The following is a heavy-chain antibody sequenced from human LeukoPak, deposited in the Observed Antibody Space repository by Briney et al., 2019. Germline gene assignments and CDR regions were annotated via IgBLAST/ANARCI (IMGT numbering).Heavy chain of an antibody. D-gene: IGHD2-8*01. CDR3: ASGSFCTNGVCYKGFDY. CDR1: GLTFSTSW. J-gene: IGHJ4*02. Sequence: GGSLRLSCTASGLTFSTSWMHWVRQAPGKGLVWVSRIKSDGSTTTYADSVKGRFTISRDNAKNTLFLQMNSLRAEDTAVYYCASGSFCTNGVCYKGFDYWGQGTLVSVSS. CDR2: IKSDGSTT. V-gene: IGHV3-74*01.